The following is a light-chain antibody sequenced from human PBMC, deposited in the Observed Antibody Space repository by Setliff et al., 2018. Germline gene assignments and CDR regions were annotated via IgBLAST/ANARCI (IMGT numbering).Light chain of an antibody. Sequence: QSALTQPAAVSGSPGQSITISCTGTSSDVGGYDYVSWYQQHPGKAPKLMIYEVSKRPSGVSDRFSGSKSGNTASLTISGLQAEDEADYYCLSYTSKTTHALFGAGTKGTVL. CDR3: LSYTSKTTHAL. CDR1: SSDVGGYDY. V-gene: IGLV2-14*03. CDR2: EVS. J-gene: IGLJ2*01.